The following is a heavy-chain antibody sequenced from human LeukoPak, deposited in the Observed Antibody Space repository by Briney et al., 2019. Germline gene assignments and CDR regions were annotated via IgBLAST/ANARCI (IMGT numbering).Heavy chain of an antibody. D-gene: IGHD2-15*01. CDR3: ARDLIGGNAYDY. Sequence: GGSLRLSCAASGFTFSSYGMHWVRQAPGKGLEWVAFIRYDGSNKYYADPVKGRFTISGDNSKNTLYLQMNSLRAEDTAVYYCARDLIGGNAYDYWGQGALVTVSS. CDR2: IRYDGSNK. CDR1: GFTFSSYG. J-gene: IGHJ4*02. V-gene: IGHV3-30*02.